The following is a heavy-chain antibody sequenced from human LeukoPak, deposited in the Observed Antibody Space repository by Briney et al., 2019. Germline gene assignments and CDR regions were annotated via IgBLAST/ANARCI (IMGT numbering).Heavy chain of an antibody. D-gene: IGHD3-3*01. J-gene: IGHJ4*02. CDR3: ARIYYDFWSGYSGPFDY. V-gene: IGHV6-1*01. Sequence: SQTLSLTCAISGDSVSSNSAAWNWIRQSPSRGLEWLGRTYYRSKWYNDYAVSVKSRITINPDTSKNQFSLQLNSVTPEDTAVYYCARIYYDFWSGYSGPFDYWGQGTLVTVSS. CDR2: TYYRSKWYN. CDR1: GDSVSSNSAA.